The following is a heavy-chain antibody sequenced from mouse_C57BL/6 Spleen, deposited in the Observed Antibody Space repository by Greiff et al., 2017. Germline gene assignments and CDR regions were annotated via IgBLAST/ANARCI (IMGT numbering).Heavy chain of an antibody. V-gene: IGHV1-19*01. D-gene: IGHD1-1*01. J-gene: IGHJ2*01. CDR3: ARGDYYGSSYFDY. CDR1: GYTFTDYY. CDR2: INPYNGGT. Sequence: VQLQQSGPVLVKPGASVKMSCKASGYTFTDYYMNWVKQSHGKSLEWIGVINPYNGGTSYNQKFKGKATLTVDKSSSTAYMELNSLTSEDSAVYYCARGDYYGSSYFDYWGQGTTLTGSS.